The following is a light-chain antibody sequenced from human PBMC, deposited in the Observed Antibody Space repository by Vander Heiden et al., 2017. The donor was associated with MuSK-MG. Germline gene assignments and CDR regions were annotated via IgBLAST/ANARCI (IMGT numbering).Light chain of an antibody. Sequence: QSALTQPPSVSGSPGQSITISCTGTSSDVGAYNYVSWYQQHPGKAPKRMIYEVTNRPSGVSHRFSGSKSGNTDSLTISGLQAEDESDYYCTSYTIGRFYVFGTGTKVTV. CDR1: SSDVGAYNY. V-gene: IGLV2-14*01. CDR2: EVT. CDR3: TSYTIGRFYV. J-gene: IGLJ1*01.